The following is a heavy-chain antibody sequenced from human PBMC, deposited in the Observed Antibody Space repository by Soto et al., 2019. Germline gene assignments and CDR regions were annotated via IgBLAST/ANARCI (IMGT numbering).Heavy chain of an antibody. J-gene: IGHJ3*02. CDR1: GYTFTSYG. Sequence: ASVKVSCKASGYTFTSYGISWVRQAPGQGLEWMGWISGNNGNTHYAQKLQGRVTMTTDTSTSTAYMELRSLRSDDTAVYYCARAPYSSGWYAFDIWGQGTMVTVSS. V-gene: IGHV1-18*01. CDR2: ISGNNGNT. CDR3: ARAPYSSGWYAFDI. D-gene: IGHD6-19*01.